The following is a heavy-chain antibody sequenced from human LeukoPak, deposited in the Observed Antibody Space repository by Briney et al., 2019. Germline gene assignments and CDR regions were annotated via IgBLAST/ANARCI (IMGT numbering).Heavy chain of an antibody. V-gene: IGHV3-23*01. CDR1: GFTFSSYA. CDR2: ISGSGGST. J-gene: IGHJ4*02. D-gene: IGHD3-9*01. CDR3: AKGRDIRLVIHYFDY. Sequence: GGSLRLSCAASGFTFSSYAMNWVRQAPGKGLEWVSAISGSGGSTYYADSVKGRFTISRDNSKNTLYLQMNSLRAEDTAVYYCAKGRDIRLVIHYFDYWGQGTLVTVSS.